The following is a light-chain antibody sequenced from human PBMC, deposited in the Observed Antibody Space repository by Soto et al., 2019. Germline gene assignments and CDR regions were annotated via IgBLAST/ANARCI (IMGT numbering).Light chain of an antibody. V-gene: IGLV2-11*01. CDR1: TTDARDYNY. Sequence: TTTDARDYNYVSWHQQHPGKAPKLLTYDVTKRPSGVPDRFSGSKSGKTASLTISGLQVEDEADYYCCSFAVGDAFYVCGTETKVTAL. J-gene: IGLJ1*01. CDR3: CSFAVGDAFYV. CDR2: DVT.